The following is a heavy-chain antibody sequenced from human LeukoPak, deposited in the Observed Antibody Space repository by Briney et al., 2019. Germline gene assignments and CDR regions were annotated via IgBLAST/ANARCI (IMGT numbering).Heavy chain of an antibody. CDR3: AKRSGAYYDILTGKEYYFDY. V-gene: IGHV3-53*01. CDR1: GFTVSSNY. J-gene: IGHJ4*02. D-gene: IGHD3-9*01. Sequence: GGSLRLSCAASGFTVSSNYMSWVRQAPGKGLEWVSVIYSGGSTYYADSVKGRFTISRDNSKNTLYLQMNSLRAEDTAVYYCAKRSGAYYDILTGKEYYFDYWGQGTLVTVSS. CDR2: IYSGGST.